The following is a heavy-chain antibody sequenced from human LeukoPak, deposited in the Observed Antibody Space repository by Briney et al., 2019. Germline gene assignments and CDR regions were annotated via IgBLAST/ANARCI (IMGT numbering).Heavy chain of an antibody. D-gene: IGHD5-24*01. V-gene: IGHV3-30*18. CDR2: ISYDGSNQ. CDR3: AKGRWLQNYFDY. J-gene: IGHJ4*02. CDR1: EFTFSSYG. Sequence: GGSLRLSCAGSEFTFSSYGMYWVRQAPGKGLEWVAVISYDGSNQYYADTVKGRFTISRDNSKNTLYLQMNSLRAEDTAVYYCAKGRWLQNYFDYWGQGTLVTVSS.